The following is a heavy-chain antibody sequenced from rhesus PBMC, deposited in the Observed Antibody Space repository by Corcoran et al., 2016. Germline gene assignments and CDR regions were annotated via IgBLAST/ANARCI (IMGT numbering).Heavy chain of an antibody. J-gene: IGHJ4*01. D-gene: IGHD4-11*01. CDR3: ASGFNGGYQ. CDR2: IAGTEGST. V-gene: IGHV4S11*01. CDR1: GGSVTSDY. Sequence: QVQLQESGPGLVKPSETLSLTCAVSGGSVTSDYWSWIRQPPGRGREWIGDIAGTEGSTNSNYAYRSPVLVSVDTSKNPISLSLSSVAASDAAVYYCASGFNGGYQWGQGVLVTVSS.